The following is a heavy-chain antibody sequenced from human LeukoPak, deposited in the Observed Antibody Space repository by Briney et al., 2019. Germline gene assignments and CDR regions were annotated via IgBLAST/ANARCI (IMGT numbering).Heavy chain of an antibody. Sequence: GGSLRLSFAASGFTFGSFPMSGAPQAPGKGLEWVSAFSDRGGSTYYADSVKGRFTISRDNSKNTLYLQMNSLRAEDTAVYYCAKDVGYYDYVWGSPAAFDIWDQGTMVTVSS. CDR1: GFTFGSFP. V-gene: IGHV3-23*01. D-gene: IGHD3-16*01. J-gene: IGHJ3*02. CDR3: AKDVGYYDYVWGSPAAFDI. CDR2: FSDRGGST.